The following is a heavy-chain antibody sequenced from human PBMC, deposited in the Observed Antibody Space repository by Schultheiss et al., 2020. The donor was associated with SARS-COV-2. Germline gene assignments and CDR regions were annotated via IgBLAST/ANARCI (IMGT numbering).Heavy chain of an antibody. Sequence: GGSLRLSCKGSGYSFPNHWIGWVRQMPGKGLEWMGVIYPGASDTRYSPSFQGQVTISADRSISTAYLQWSSLEASDTAMYYCARGLQIYYFDYWGQGTLVTVSS. CDR3: ARGLQIYYFDY. V-gene: IGHV5-51*01. CDR1: GYSFPNHW. J-gene: IGHJ4*02. CDR2: IYPGASDT.